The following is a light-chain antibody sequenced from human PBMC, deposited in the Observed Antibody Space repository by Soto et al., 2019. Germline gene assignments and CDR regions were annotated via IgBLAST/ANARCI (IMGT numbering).Light chain of an antibody. CDR3: MQALQTPRT. CDR2: LGS. Sequence: DIVMTQSPLSLPVTLGEPASISCRSSQSLLHTDGYNYLDWYLQKPGQSPQLLIYLGSNRASGVPDRFSGSGSGTDFTLKISRVEAADVGFYYCMQALQTPRTFGEGTPVDIK. J-gene: IGKJ1*01. V-gene: IGKV2-28*01. CDR1: QSLLHTDGYNY.